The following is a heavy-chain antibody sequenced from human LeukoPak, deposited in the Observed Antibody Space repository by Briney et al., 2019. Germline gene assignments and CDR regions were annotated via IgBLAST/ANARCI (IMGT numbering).Heavy chain of an antibody. V-gene: IGHV3-7*03. CDR2: IKQDGSEK. CDR3: GSTVREGEDQ. J-gene: IGHJ4*02. Sequence: GGSLRLSCAASGFTFSSYAMHWVRQAPGKGLEWVANIKQDGSEKYYVDSVKGRFTISRDNAKNSLYLQMNSLRAEDTAVYYCGSTVREGEDQWGQGTLVTVSS. D-gene: IGHD3-10*01. CDR1: GFTFSSYA.